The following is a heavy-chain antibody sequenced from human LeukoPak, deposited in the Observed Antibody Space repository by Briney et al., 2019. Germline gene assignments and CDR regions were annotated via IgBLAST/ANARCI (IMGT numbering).Heavy chain of an antibody. J-gene: IGHJ4*02. V-gene: IGHV3-43*02. CDR3: AQDWWGSYLS. D-gene: IGHD1-26*01. CDR1: GFTFATYA. Sequence: QTGGSLRLSCAASGFTFATYAVHWVRQAPGKGLEYVSLIFGDGETTHYADSVKGRFTISRDNSKNSLYLQMNNLKTDDTAFYYCAQDWWGSYLSWGRGTLVTVSS. CDR2: IFGDGETT.